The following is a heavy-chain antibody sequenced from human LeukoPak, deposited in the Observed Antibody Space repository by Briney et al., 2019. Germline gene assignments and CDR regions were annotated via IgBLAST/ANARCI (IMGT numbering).Heavy chain of an antibody. J-gene: IGHJ4*02. V-gene: IGHV3-7*01. CDR3: ARYSSGWKN. CDR1: GFTFSNYW. CDR2: IKEDGSEK. D-gene: IGHD6-19*01. Sequence: AGGSLRLSCAASGFTFSNYWMSWVRQAPGKGLEWVANIKEDGSEKYYVDSVKGRFTISRDNAKNSLYLRMNSLRVEDTAVYYCARYSSGWKNWGQGTLVTVSS.